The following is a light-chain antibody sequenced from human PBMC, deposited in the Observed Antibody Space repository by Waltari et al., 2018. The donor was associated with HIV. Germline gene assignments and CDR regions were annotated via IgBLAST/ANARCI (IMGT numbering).Light chain of an antibody. Sequence: EIGFTQSPGTLSLSPGERAPLSCRASQIVTSGYLAWYQQKPGQAPSLLIHGTSGRATGIPDRFSGSGSGTHFTLTISRLEPEDVAVYYCQQYGSLPYTFGQGTKLEIK. CDR3: QQYGSLPYT. V-gene: IGKV3-20*01. CDR2: GTS. CDR1: QIVTSGY. J-gene: IGKJ2*01.